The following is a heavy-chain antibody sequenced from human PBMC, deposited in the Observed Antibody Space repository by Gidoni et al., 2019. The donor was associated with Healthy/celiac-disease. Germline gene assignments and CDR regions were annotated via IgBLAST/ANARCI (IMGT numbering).Heavy chain of an antibody. Sequence: QVQLQESGPGLVKPSQTLSLTCTVPGGSISSGSVYWSWIRQPAGKGLELIGRIYPSGSTNYNPSLKSRVTISVDTSKTQFSLKLSSVTAADTAVYYCAREGSYDYVWGSYRYYFDYWGQGTLVTVSS. CDR2: IYPSGST. CDR1: GGSISSGSVY. D-gene: IGHD3-16*01. J-gene: IGHJ4*02. V-gene: IGHV4-61*02. CDR3: AREGSYDYVWGSYRYYFDY.